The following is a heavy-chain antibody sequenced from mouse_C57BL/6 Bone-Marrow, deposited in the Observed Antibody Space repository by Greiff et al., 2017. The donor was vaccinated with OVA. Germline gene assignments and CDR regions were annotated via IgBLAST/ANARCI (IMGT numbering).Heavy chain of an antibody. CDR3: AGGFAY. J-gene: IGHJ3*01. CDR2: ILPGSGST. CDR1: GYTFTGYW. Sequence: QVQLQQSGAELMKPGASVKLSCKATGYTFTGYWIEWVKQRPGHGLEWIGEILPGSGSTNYTEKFKGKATFTADTSSNTAYMQLSSRTTEDSSIYYCAGGFAYWGQGTLVTVSA. V-gene: IGHV1-9*01.